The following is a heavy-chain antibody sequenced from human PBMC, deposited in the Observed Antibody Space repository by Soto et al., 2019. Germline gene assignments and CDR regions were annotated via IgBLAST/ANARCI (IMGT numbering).Heavy chain of an antibody. Sequence: QVQLVESGGGVVQPGRSLRLSCAASGFAFSSYGMHWVRQAPGKGLEWLGFIWSDGNNKYYAESVKGRFTISRDNSNNTLYLHMNSLTVEDTAVYYCARDRWSSLGGDYWCQGTLVTVSS. V-gene: IGHV3-33*01. D-gene: IGHD3-16*01. J-gene: IGHJ4*02. CDR3: ARDRWSSLGGDY. CDR1: GFAFSSYG. CDR2: IWSDGNNK.